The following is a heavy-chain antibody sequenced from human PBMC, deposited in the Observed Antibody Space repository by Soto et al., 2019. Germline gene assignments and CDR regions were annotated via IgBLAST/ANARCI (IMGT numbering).Heavy chain of an antibody. CDR1: GGTFSSYA. CDR2: IIPIFGTA. V-gene: IGHV1-69*01. CDR3: ARSGGGGDSSGYYSLFDY. J-gene: IGHJ4*02. Sequence: QVQLVQSGAEVKKPGSSVKVSCKASGGTFSSYAISWVRQAPGQGLEWMGGIIPIFGTANYAQKFQGRVTITADESTSTAYMELSSLRSEDTAVYYWARSGGGGDSSGYYSLFDYWGQGTLVTVSS. D-gene: IGHD3-22*01.